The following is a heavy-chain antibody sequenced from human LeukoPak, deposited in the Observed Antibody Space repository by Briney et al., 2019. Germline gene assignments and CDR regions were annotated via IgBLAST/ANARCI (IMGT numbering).Heavy chain of an antibody. V-gene: IGHV3-30*04. Sequence: PGGSLRLSCAGSGFTFSSYAMHWVRQPPGKGLEWVAVMISAGSAQKYVDSVKGRFTISRDNSKNTLYLQMDSLRPEDTAVYYCARDKRPGYFDYWGRGTLVSVSS. J-gene: IGHJ4*02. CDR1: GFTFSSYA. D-gene: IGHD6-6*01. CDR2: MISAGSAQ. CDR3: ARDKRPGYFDY.